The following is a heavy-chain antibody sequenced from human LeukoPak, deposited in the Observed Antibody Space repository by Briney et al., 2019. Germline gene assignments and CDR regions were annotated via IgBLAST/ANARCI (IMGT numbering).Heavy chain of an antibody. Sequence: ASVKVSCKASGYTFTSYGISWVRQAPGQGLEWMGWISAYNGNTNYAQKLQGRVTMTTDTSTSTAYMELRSLGSDDTAVYYCARGPRIAAAGTFLVWFDPWGQGTLVTVSS. D-gene: IGHD6-13*01. CDR2: ISAYNGNT. CDR3: ARGPRIAAAGTFLVWFDP. J-gene: IGHJ5*02. CDR1: GYTFTSYG. V-gene: IGHV1-18*01.